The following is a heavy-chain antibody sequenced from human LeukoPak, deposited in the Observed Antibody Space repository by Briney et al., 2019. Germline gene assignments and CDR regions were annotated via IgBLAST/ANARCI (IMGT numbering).Heavy chain of an antibody. CDR2: INHSGST. Sequence: SETLSLTCAVYGGSFSGYYWSWIRQPPGKGLEWIGEINHSGSTNYNPSLKSRVTISVDTSKNQFSLKLSSVTAADTAVYYCARRLLSGSYYFDYWGQGTLVTVSS. J-gene: IGHJ4*02. CDR3: ARRLLSGSYYFDY. V-gene: IGHV4-34*01. CDR1: GGSFSGYY. D-gene: IGHD1-26*01.